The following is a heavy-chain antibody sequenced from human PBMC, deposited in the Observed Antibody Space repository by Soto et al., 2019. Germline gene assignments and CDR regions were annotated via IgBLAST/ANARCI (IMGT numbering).Heavy chain of an antibody. CDR1: GFTFRNYW. CDR3: ARLEVAGTVRWFDP. J-gene: IGHJ5*02. CDR2: INSDGGST. Sequence: GESLKISCAASGFTFRNYWMHWVRQVPGKGLVWVSRINSDGGSTSYADSVKGRFTISRDNAKNTLYLQMNSLRADDTAVYYCARLEVAGTVRWFDPWGEGTLVTVCS. D-gene: IGHD6-19*01. V-gene: IGHV3-74*01.